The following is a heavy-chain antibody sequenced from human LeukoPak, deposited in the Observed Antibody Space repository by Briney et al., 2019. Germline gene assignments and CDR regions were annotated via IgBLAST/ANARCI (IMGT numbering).Heavy chain of an antibody. V-gene: IGHV3-53*01. Sequence: GGSLRLSCAASGFTVSSNHMSWVRQAPGKGLEWVSVIYSAGSTYYADSVKGRFTISRDNSKNTLYLQMNSLRAEDTAIYYCARDLRSYDILTDSNHPHSDYYYYGMDVWGQGTTVTVSS. J-gene: IGHJ6*02. D-gene: IGHD3-9*01. CDR1: GFTVSSNH. CDR2: IYSAGST. CDR3: ARDLRSYDILTDSNHPHSDYYYYGMDV.